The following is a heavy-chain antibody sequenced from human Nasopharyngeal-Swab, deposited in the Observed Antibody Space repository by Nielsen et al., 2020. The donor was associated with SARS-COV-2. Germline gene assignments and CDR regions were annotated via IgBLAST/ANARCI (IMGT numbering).Heavy chain of an antibody. CDR1: GFTFSSYA. V-gene: IGHV3-23*01. J-gene: IGHJ6*03. CDR2: ISGSGGSK. Sequence: GESLKISCAASGFTFSSYAMSWVRQAPGKGLEWVSAISGSGGSKYYADSVKGRFTISRDNSENTLYLQMNSLRPEDTAMYYCARIMSAFFWSGYSGDMDVWGTGTTVTVSS. CDR3: ARIMSAFFWSGYSGDMDV. D-gene: IGHD3-3*01.